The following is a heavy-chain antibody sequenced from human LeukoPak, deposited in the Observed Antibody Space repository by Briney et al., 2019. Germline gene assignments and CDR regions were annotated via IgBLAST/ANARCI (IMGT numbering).Heavy chain of an antibody. Sequence: GGSLRLSCAASGFTLSGYSMNWVRQAPGKGLEWVSSISSSSSYIYYADSVKGRFTISRDNSKNTLYLQMNSLRAEDTAVYYCAKARVTMVRGVTSYYFDYWGQGTLVTVSS. CDR3: AKARVTMVRGVTSYYFDY. CDR2: ISSSSSYI. D-gene: IGHD3-10*01. J-gene: IGHJ4*02. V-gene: IGHV3-21*04. CDR1: GFTLSGYS.